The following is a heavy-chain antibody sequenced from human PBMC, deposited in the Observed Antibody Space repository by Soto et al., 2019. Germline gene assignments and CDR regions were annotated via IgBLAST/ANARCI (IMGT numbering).Heavy chain of an antibody. CDR1: GGSISTNCFY. Sequence: SETLSLTCSVSGGSISTNCFYRGCARQAPGKGLEWIASIYSSGYTYCNPSLKSRVTISIDASKNQFSLKLTSVSAADTAVFYCARHTLILGRLHGFDVWGQGTMVTVS. CDR3: ARHTLILGRLHGFDV. D-gene: IGHD3-22*01. J-gene: IGHJ3*01. V-gene: IGHV4-39*01. CDR2: IYSSGYT.